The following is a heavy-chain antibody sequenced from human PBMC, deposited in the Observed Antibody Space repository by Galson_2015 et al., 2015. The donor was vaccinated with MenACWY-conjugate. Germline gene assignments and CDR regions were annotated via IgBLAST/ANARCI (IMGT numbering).Heavy chain of an antibody. CDR3: VREGYYFDY. Sequence: CAISGDSVSSNSAAWNWTRQSPSRGLEWLGKTYYRSKWYNDYAVSVKSQITINPDTSNNQFSLQLNSVTPDDTAVYYCVREGYYFDYWGQGTLVTVSS. J-gene: IGHJ4*02. CDR2: TYYRSKWYN. CDR1: GDSVSSNSAA. V-gene: IGHV6-1*01.